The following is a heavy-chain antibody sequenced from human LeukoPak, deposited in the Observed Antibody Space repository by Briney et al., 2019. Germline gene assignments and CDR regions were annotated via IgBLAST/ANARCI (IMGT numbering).Heavy chain of an antibody. J-gene: IGHJ4*02. CDR1: GGSFSGYY. Sequence: PSETLSLTCAVYGGSFSGYYWSWIRQPPGKGLEWIGEINHSGSTNYNPSLKSRVTISVDTSKNHFSLKLSSVTAADTAVYYCASQESSTSYYFDYWGQGTLVTVSS. CDR2: INHSGST. CDR3: ASQESSTSYYFDY. V-gene: IGHV4-34*01. D-gene: IGHD2-2*01.